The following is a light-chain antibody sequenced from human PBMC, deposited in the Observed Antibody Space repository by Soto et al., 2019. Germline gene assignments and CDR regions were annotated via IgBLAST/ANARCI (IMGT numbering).Light chain of an antibody. CDR1: QSVVTNS. Sequence: EIVLTQSPGTLSLSPGERATLSCRASQSVVTNSLAWYQQKPGQAPRLIIYGASNRATGIPDRFSGRGSGTDFTLTISRLEPEDGAVYYCQQYGRSPWTFGQGTKVEVK. V-gene: IGKV3-20*01. CDR2: GAS. J-gene: IGKJ1*01. CDR3: QQYGRSPWT.